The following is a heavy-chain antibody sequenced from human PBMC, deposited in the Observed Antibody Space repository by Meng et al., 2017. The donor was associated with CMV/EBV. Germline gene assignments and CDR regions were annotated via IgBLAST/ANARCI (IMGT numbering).Heavy chain of an antibody. CDR3: ARDLGRFLEWSGALGGMDV. D-gene: IGHD3-3*01. CDR1: GFTFSSYA. V-gene: IGHV3-30*04. J-gene: IGHJ6*02. Sequence: LSLTCAASGFTFSSYAMHWVRQAPGKGLEWVAVISYDGSNKYYADSVKGRFTISRDNSKNTLYLQMNSLRAVDTAVYYCARDLGRFLEWSGALGGMDVWGQGTTVTVSS. CDR2: ISYDGSNK.